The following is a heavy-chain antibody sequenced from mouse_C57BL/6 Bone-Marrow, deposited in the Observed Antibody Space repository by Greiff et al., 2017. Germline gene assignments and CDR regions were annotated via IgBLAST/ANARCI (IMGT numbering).Heavy chain of an antibody. CDR2: ISSGGSYT. CDR3: ARHYDYYAMDD. J-gene: IGHJ4*01. Sequence: EVNVVESGGDLVKPGGSLKLSCAASGFTFSSYGMSWVRQTPDKRLEWVATISSGGSYTYYPDSVKGRFTISRDNAKNTLYLQMSSLKSEDTAMYYCARHYDYYAMDDWGQGTSVTVSS. CDR1: GFTFSSYG. V-gene: IGHV5-6*01.